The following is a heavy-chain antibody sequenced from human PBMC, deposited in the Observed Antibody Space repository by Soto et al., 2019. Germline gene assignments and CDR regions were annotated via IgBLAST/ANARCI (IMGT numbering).Heavy chain of an antibody. D-gene: IGHD3-22*01. CDR2: IYYSGST. V-gene: IGHV4-30-4*01. CDR3: ASGSYYYDSSGYYHY. Sequence: QVQLQESGPGLVKPSQTLSLTCTVSGGSISSGDYYWSWIRQPPGKGLEWIGYIYYSGSTYYNPSLKRRVTITVDTSKNQFSLTLSSVTAADTAVYYCASGSYYYDSSGYYHYWGQGPLVTVSS. J-gene: IGHJ4*02. CDR1: GGSISSGDYY.